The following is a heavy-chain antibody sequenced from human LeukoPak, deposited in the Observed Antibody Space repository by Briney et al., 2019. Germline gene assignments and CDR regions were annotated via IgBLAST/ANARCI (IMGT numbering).Heavy chain of an antibody. D-gene: IGHD6-6*01. Sequence: SETLSLTCTVSGGSISSSSYYWGWIRQPPGKGLEWIGSIYYSGSTYYNPSLKSRVTISVDTSKNQFSLKLSSVTAADTAVYYCASPLKQLAGGDYWGQGTLVTVSS. CDR3: ASPLKQLAGGDY. V-gene: IGHV4-39*01. J-gene: IGHJ4*02. CDR2: IYYSGST. CDR1: GGSISSSSYY.